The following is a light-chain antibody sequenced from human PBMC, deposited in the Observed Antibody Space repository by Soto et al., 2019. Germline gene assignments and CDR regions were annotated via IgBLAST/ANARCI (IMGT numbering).Light chain of an antibody. CDR2: EVS. V-gene: IGLV2-14*01. Sequence: QSVLTQPASVSGSPGQSITISCTGTSSDVGGYDYVSWYQQHPGKAPKLMIFEVSNRPSGVSNRFSGSKSGNTASLTISGLQTEDEADYYCISYTCSFTHLFGTGTKVTVL. CDR3: ISYTCSFTHL. CDR1: SSDVGGYDY. J-gene: IGLJ1*01.